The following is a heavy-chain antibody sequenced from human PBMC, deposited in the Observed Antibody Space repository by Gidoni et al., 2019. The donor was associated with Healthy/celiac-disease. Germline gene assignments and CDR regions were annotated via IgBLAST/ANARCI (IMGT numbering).Heavy chain of an antibody. CDR1: GFHVSSNY. J-gene: IGHJ3*02. CDR3: ARGVRDGYNLADAFDI. CDR2: IYSGGST. V-gene: IGHV3-53*04. Sequence: EVQLVESGGGLVQPGGSLRLSCAASGFHVSSNYMSWFRQAPGKGLEWVSVIYSGGSTYYADSVKGRFTISRHNSKNTLYLQMNSLRAEDTAVYYCARGVRDGYNLADAFDIWGQGTMVTVSS. D-gene: IGHD5-12*01.